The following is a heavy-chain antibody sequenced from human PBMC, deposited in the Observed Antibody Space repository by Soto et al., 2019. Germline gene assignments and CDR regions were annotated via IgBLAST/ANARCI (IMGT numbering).Heavy chain of an antibody. V-gene: IGHV4-59*12. Sequence: SETRSLTCTVSGGSISSYYWSWIRQPPGKGLEWIGYIYYSGSTNYNPSLKSRVTISVDTSKNQLSLKLSSVTAADTAVYYCATSEATRFHHWGQGRLVTV. CDR3: ATSEATRFHH. CDR2: IYYSGST. J-gene: IGHJ4*02. CDR1: GGSISSYY. D-gene: IGHD1-26*01.